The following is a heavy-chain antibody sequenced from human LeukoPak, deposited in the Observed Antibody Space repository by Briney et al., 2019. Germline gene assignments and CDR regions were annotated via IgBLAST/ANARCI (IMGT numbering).Heavy chain of an antibody. CDR2: ISTYNGNT. V-gene: IGHV1-18*01. Sequence: ASVKVSCKASGYTFTGNGISWVRQAPGQGLEWVGWISTYNGNTNYAQKLQDRVTMTTDTSTSTAYMELRSLRSDDTAVYYCARDSLTILGVAPVHWGQGTLVTVSS. D-gene: IGHD3-3*01. CDR3: ARDSLTILGVAPVH. CDR1: GYTFTGNG. J-gene: IGHJ4*02.